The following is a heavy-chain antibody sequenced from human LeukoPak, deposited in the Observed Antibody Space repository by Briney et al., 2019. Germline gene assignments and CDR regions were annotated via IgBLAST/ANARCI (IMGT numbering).Heavy chain of an antibody. J-gene: IGHJ4*02. CDR2: IKSKTDGGTT. CDR1: GFTFSNAW. V-gene: IGHV3-15*01. CDR3: TTEDSGYDYGDY. D-gene: IGHD5-12*01. Sequence: GGSLRLSCAASGFTFSNAWMSWVRQAPGKGLEWVGRIKSKTDGGTTDYAAPVKGRFAISRDDSKNTLYLQVNSLKTEDTAVYYCTTEDSGYDYGDYWGQGTLVTVSS.